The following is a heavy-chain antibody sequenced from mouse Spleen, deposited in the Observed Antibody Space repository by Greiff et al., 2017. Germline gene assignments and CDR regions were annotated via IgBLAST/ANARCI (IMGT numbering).Heavy chain of an antibody. D-gene: IGHD1-1*01. CDR3: ARCGPITTVREAHYFDY. CDR1: GYTFTDYY. V-gene: IGHV1-26*01. CDR2: INPNNGGT. Sequence: EVQLQQSGPELVKPGASVKISCKASGYTFTDYYMNWVKQSHGKSLEWIGDINPNNGGTSYNQKFKGKATLTVDKSSSTAYMELRSLTSEDSAVYYCARCGPITTVREAHYFDYWGQGTTLTVSS. J-gene: IGHJ2*01.